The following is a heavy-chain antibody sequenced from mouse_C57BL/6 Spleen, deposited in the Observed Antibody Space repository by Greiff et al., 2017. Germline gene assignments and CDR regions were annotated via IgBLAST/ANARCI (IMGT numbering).Heavy chain of an antibody. D-gene: IGHD1-1*01. J-gene: IGHJ2*01. Sequence: VQLQQSGPELVKPGASVKISCKASGYTFTDYYMTWVKQSHGKSLEWVGDINPNNGGTSYNQKFKGKATLTVDKSSSTAYMELRSLTSDDSAVYDCARGDYYGAYFDYWGQGTTLTVSS. CDR2: INPNNGGT. CDR3: ARGDYYGAYFDY. V-gene: IGHV1-26*01. CDR1: GYTFTDYY.